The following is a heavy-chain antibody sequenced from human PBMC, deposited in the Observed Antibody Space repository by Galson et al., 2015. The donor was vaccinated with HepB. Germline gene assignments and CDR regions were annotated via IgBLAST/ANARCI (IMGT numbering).Heavy chain of an antibody. V-gene: IGHV5-51*01. CDR2: IYPGDSDS. Sequence: QSGAEVTKPGESLKISCKASGYTFTTYWIGWVRQMPGKGLEWMGIIYPGDSDSRYSPSFQGQVTISADKSISTAYLQWNSLKASDTAMYYCARQYYDFWSGQRDAFDIWGQGTIVTVSS. J-gene: IGHJ3*02. CDR3: ARQYYDFWSGQRDAFDI. CDR1: GYTFTTYW. D-gene: IGHD3-3*01.